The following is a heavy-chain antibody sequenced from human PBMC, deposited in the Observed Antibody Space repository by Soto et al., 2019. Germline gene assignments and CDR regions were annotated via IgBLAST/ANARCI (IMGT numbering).Heavy chain of an antibody. D-gene: IGHD6-6*01. J-gene: IGHJ6*02. V-gene: IGHV3-33*01. Sequence: VGSLRLSCAASGFTFSSYGMHWVRQARGKGLEWVAVIWYDGSNKYYADSVKGRFTISRDNSKNTLYLQMNSLRAEDTAVYYCARGAGAAPPPYYGMDVWGQGTTVTVYS. CDR1: GFTFSSYG. CDR3: ARGAGAAPPPYYGMDV. CDR2: IWYDGSNK.